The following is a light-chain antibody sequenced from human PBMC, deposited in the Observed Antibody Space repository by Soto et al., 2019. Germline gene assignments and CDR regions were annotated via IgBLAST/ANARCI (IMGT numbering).Light chain of an antibody. V-gene: IGKV2-28*01. CDR1: QSLLHSNGYNY. CDR3: MQALQLWT. J-gene: IGKJ1*01. CDR2: LGS. Sequence: DIVMTQSPLSLPVTPGEPASISCRSSQSLLHSNGYNYLDWYLQKPGQSPQLLIYLGSNRASGVPDRFSGSGSGTDFTLKISRVEAEDVGVYYCMQALQLWTFGHGTKVDIK.